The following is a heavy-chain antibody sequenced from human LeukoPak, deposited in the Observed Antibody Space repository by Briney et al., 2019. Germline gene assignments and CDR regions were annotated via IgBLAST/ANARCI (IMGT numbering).Heavy chain of an antibody. J-gene: IGHJ4*02. CDR3: AITHPYYDGNGYWVQ. CDR2: INTSGGST. D-gene: IGHD3-22*01. Sequence: DPGESLRLSCAASGFTFSSYAMSWVRQAPGKGLEWVSGINTSGGSTAYADSVKGRFTISRDNPRNTLYMQMNSLRAEDTALYYCAITHPYYDGNGYWVQWGQGTLVTVSS. V-gene: IGHV3-23*01. CDR1: GFTFSSYA.